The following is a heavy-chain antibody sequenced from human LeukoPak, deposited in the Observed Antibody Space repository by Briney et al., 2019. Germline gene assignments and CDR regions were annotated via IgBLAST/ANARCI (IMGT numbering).Heavy chain of an antibody. CDR1: GGSFSGYY. J-gene: IGHJ3*02. V-gene: IGHV4-34*01. D-gene: IGHD4-23*01. CDR2: INHSGST. CDR3: ARGETVVTLFDAFDI. Sequence: SETLSLTCAVYGGSFSGYYWSWIRQPPGKGLEWIGEINHSGSTNYNPSLKSRVTISVDTSKNQFSQKLSSVTAADTAVYYCARGETVVTLFDAFDIWGQGTMVTVSS.